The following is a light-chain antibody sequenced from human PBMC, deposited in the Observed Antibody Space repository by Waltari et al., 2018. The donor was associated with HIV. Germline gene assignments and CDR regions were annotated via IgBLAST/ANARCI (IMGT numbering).Light chain of an antibody. J-gene: IGLJ2*01. CDR1: SSGVGNYNL. V-gene: IGLV2-23*02. CDR3: CAYGSSATSVV. CDR2: EVT. Sequence: QSALTQPASVSGSPGQSITLSCTETSSGVGNYNLVSWYQQYTGKAPKLLIYEVTKRPSGVSSRFSGSKSGNTASLTISDVQAEDEATYYCCAYGSSATSVVFGGGTRVTV.